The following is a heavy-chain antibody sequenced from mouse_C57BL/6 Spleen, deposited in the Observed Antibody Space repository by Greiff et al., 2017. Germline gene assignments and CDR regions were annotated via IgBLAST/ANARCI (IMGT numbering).Heavy chain of an antibody. CDR1: GYTFTDYE. D-gene: IGHD1-1*01. J-gene: IGHJ2*01. Sequence: VQLQQSGAELVRPGASVTLSCKASGYTFTDYEMHWVKQTPVHGLEWIGAIDPETGGTAYNQKFKGKAILTADKSSSTAYMELRSLTSEDSAVYYCMDSYYGSDFDDWGQGTTLTVSS. CDR3: MDSYYGSDFDD. V-gene: IGHV1-15*01. CDR2: IDPETGGT.